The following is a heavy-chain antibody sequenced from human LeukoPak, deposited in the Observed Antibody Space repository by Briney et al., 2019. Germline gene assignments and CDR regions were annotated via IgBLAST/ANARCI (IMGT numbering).Heavy chain of an antibody. CDR1: GFTFSNAW. CDR2: ISGSGGST. J-gene: IGHJ4*02. V-gene: IGHV3-23*01. CDR3: AKYGTAMVYYVDY. D-gene: IGHD5-18*01. Sequence: GGSLRLSCAASGFTFSNAWMSWVRQAPGKGLEWVSAISGSGGSTYYADSVKGRFTISRDNSKNTLYLQMNSLRAEDTAVYYCAKYGTAMVYYVDYWGQGTLVTVSS.